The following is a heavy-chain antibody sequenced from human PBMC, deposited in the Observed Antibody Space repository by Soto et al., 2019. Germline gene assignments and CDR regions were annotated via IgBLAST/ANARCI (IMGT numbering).Heavy chain of an antibody. CDR2: IYPGDSDT. V-gene: IGHV5-51*01. Sequence: GESLKISCKGSGYSFTSYWIGWVRQMPGKGLEWMRIIYPGDSDTRYSPSFQGQVTISADRSISTAYLQWSSLKASDTAMYYCARQMRSRFLEWSMDVWGQGTTVTVSS. D-gene: IGHD3-3*01. CDR3: ARQMRSRFLEWSMDV. J-gene: IGHJ6*02. CDR1: GYSFTSYW.